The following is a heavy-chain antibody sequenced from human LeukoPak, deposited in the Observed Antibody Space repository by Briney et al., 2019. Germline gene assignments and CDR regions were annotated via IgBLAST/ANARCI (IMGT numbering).Heavy chain of an antibody. D-gene: IGHD6-13*01. CDR3: ATDGRAAAATAPLL. V-gene: IGHV1-24*01. Sequence: SLTVSCKVSGYTLIELSMQWVRLAPGKGLEWMGRFDPADGETIYAQKFQGRVTMTEDTCTDTAYMELSSLRSEHTAVYYCATDGRAAAATAPLLWGRRTLVTVSS. CDR2: FDPADGET. J-gene: IGHJ4*02. CDR1: GYTLIELS.